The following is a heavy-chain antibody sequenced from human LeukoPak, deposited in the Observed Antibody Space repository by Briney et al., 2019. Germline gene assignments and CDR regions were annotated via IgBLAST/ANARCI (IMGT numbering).Heavy chain of an antibody. J-gene: IGHJ4*02. D-gene: IGHD3-10*01. CDR3: AKVRNYYGSGSYNYYFDY. CDR2: ISGSGGST. Sequence: PGGSLRLSCAASGFTFSSYAMSWVRQAPGKGLEWVSAISGSGGSTYYADSVKGRFTISRDNSKNTLYLQMNSLRAEDTAVYYCAKVRNYYGSGSYNYYFDYWGQGTLVTVSS. CDR1: GFTFSSYA. V-gene: IGHV3-23*01.